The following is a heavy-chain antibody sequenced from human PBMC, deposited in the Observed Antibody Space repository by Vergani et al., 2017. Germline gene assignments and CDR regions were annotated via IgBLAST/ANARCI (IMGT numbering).Heavy chain of an antibody. V-gene: IGHV2-5*04. Sequence: QITLKESGPTLVKPTQTLTLTFTFSGFSLHTRGVSVAWIRQPPGKALDWLALIYWNDDQHYSPSLNNSVTISKDTSKNQVFLTMTNMDYVDTGTYYCVYRKTECGTTGCFYPFYYYYYMDVWGKGTTVTVSS. D-gene: IGHD1-7*01. J-gene: IGHJ6*03. CDR3: VYRKTECGTTGCFYPFYYYYYMDV. CDR1: GFSLHTRGVS. CDR2: IYWNDDQ.